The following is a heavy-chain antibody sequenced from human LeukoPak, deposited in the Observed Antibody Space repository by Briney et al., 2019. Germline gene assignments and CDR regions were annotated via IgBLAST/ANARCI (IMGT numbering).Heavy chain of an antibody. CDR3: ARALDYGGKRDYFDY. Sequence: SQTLSLTCTVSGGSISSGGYYWSWLRQHPGQGLEWIGYIYYSGSTYYNPSLKSRVTISVDTSKNQFSLKLSSVTAADTAVYYCARALDYGGKRDYFDYWGQGTLVTVSS. V-gene: IGHV4-31*03. J-gene: IGHJ4*02. CDR2: IYYSGST. CDR1: GGSISSGGYY. D-gene: IGHD4-23*01.